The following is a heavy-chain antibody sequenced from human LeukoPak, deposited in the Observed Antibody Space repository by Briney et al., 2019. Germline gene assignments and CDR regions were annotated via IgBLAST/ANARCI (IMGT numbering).Heavy chain of an antibody. CDR3: ARGGEGSAFDI. CDR1: GGSISSYY. D-gene: IGHD3-16*01. Sequence: PSETLSLTCTVSGGSISSYYWSWIRQPPGKGLEWIWYIYTSGSTNYNPSLKSRVTISVDTSKNQFSLKLSSVTAADTAVYYCARGGEGSAFDIWGQGTMVTVSS. CDR2: IYTSGST. J-gene: IGHJ3*02. V-gene: IGHV4-4*09.